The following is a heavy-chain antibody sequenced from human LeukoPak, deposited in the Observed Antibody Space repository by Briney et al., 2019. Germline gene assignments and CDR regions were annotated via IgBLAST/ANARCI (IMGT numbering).Heavy chain of an antibody. CDR1: GFTFGSYS. Sequence: GGSLRLSCAASGFTFGSYSMNWVRQAPGKGLEWVSSISSSSSYIYYADSVKGRFTISRDNAKNSLYLQMNSLRAEDTAVYYCAGLLWFGAHYYYMDVWGKGTTVTVSS. CDR3: AGLLWFGAHYYYMDV. CDR2: ISSSSSYI. J-gene: IGHJ6*03. D-gene: IGHD3-10*01. V-gene: IGHV3-21*01.